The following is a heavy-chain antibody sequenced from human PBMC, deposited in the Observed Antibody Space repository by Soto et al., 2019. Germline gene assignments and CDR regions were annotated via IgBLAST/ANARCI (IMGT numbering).Heavy chain of an antibody. CDR3: ARDSDSSGREGIIDF. J-gene: IGHJ4*02. CDR2: IYYSGST. V-gene: IGHV4-59*01. Sequence: SETLSLTCVVSGGSLSSYYWSWIRQPPGKGLEWIGYIYYSGSTNYNPSLKSRVTISVDTSQNTLYLQMNSLRAEDTAVYYCARDSDSSGREGIIDFWGQGSLVTVSS. CDR1: GGSLSSYY. D-gene: IGHD6-19*01.